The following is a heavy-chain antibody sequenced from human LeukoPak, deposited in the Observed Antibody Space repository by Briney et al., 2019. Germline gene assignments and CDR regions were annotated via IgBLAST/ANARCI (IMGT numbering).Heavy chain of an antibody. D-gene: IGHD3-10*01. CDR2: INPSGGST. V-gene: IGHV1-46*01. CDR3: ARDHGSAYYRAPRH. CDR1: GHIFTNYY. J-gene: IGHJ4*02. Sequence: ASVKVSCKASGHIFTNYYMHGERRAPGHGIKWMGTINPSGGSTTYAQKFQGRVTMTRDTSTSTVYMELSSLRSEDTAVYHCARDHGSAYYRAPRHWGQGTLVTVSS.